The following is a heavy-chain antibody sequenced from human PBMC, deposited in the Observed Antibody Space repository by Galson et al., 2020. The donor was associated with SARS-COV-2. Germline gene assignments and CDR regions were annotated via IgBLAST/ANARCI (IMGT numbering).Heavy chain of an antibody. D-gene: IGHD1-7*01. CDR3: AKLELPSGDGWFVDL. J-gene: IGHJ2*01. V-gene: IGHV3-11*01. CDR2: NGRTGTTI. CDR1: KFNLSDHY. Sequence: GESLKISCVASKFNLSDHYMGWISQAPGQGLEWVSYNGRTGTTIQYADSVRGRFTISRDNAKNSVFLQMNSLTDEDTAVCYCAKLELPSGDGWFVDLWGLGTLVTVSA.